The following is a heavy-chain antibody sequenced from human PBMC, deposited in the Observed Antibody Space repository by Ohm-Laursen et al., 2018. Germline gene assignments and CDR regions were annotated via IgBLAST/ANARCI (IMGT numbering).Heavy chain of an antibody. CDR2: IYSGGST. CDR3: ARASSSIAVAGLDY. Sequence: SLRLSCSAPGFTVSSNYMSWVRQAPGKGLEWVSVIYSGGSTYYADSVKGRFTISRDNSKNTLYLQMNSLRAEDTAVYYCARASSSIAVAGLDYWGQGTLVTVSS. V-gene: IGHV3-53*01. J-gene: IGHJ4*02. D-gene: IGHD6-19*01. CDR1: GFTVSSNY.